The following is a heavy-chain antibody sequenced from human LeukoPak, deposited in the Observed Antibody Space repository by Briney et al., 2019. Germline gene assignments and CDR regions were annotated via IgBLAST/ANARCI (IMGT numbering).Heavy chain of an antibody. CDR2: INPSGGST. Sequence: ASVKVSCKASGYTFTSYYMHWVRQAPGQGLEWMGIINPSGGSTSYAQKFQGRVTMTRDTSTSTVYMELSSLRSEDTAVYYCARVRELLDYYDSSGYYTFDYWGQGTLVTVSS. D-gene: IGHD3-22*01. V-gene: IGHV1-46*01. CDR1: GYTFTSYY. CDR3: ARVRELLDYYDSSGYYTFDY. J-gene: IGHJ4*02.